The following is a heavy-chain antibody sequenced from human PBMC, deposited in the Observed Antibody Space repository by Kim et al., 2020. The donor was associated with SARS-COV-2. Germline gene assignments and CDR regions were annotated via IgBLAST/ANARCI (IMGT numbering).Heavy chain of an antibody. CDR3: ARGDYDILTGSRYYYYGMDV. D-gene: IGHD3-9*01. Sequence: SETLSLTCTVSGGSISSYYWSWIRQPPGKGLEWIGYIYYSGSTNYNPSLKSRVTISVDTSKNQFSLKLSSVTAADTAVYYCARGDYDILTGSRYYYYGMDVWGQGTTVTVSS. J-gene: IGHJ6*02. CDR1: GGSISSYY. CDR2: IYYSGST. V-gene: IGHV4-59*01.